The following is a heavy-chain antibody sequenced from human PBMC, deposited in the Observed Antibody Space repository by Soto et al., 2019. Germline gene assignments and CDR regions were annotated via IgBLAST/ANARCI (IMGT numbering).Heavy chain of an antibody. CDR3: VRSWGVYCSSTRCYSPWLDP. CDR2: ISSSGSPI. D-gene: IGHD2-2*02. J-gene: IGHJ5*02. Sequence: EVQLVESGGGLVQPGGSLRLSCVASGFTFSSHEMNWFRQAPGKGLEWVSYISSSGSPIDYADSVRGRFTISRDNAKNSVILQMNSLRVEDTAVYYCVRSWGVYCSSTRCYSPWLDPWGPGTLVTVSS. V-gene: IGHV3-48*03. CDR1: GFTFSSHE.